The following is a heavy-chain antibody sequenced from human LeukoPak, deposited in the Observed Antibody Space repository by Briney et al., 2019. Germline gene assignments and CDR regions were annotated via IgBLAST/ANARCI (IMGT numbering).Heavy chain of an antibody. CDR3: ARGMSLSYDDSSRYEFPYYFDY. J-gene: IGHJ4*02. V-gene: IGHV1-18*01. D-gene: IGHD3-22*01. CDR2: ISAYNGNT. Sequence: ASVKVSCTASGYTFTSYGITWVRQAPGQGLEWMGWISAYNGNTNYPQKLQGRVTMTTDTSTNTDYMELRSLKSDDTAVYYNARGMSLSYDDSSRYEFPYYFDYWGQGTLVTVSS. CDR1: GYTFTSYG.